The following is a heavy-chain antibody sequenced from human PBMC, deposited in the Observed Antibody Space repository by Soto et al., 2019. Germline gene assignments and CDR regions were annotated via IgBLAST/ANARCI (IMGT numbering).Heavy chain of an antibody. V-gene: IGHV1-69*01. J-gene: IGHJ5*02. CDR1: GDTFSTYA. D-gene: IGHD1-7*01. CDR2: IIPIFHKA. CDR3: ARDPNSNYGENWFDP. Sequence: QVQLVQSGAEVKKPGSSVKVSCKASGDTFSTYAISWVRQAPGQGPEWMGGIIPIFHKAKYAQKFQGRVTITADESTSTAYMELSSLRSEDTAVYYCARDPNSNYGENWFDPWGQGTLVTVSS.